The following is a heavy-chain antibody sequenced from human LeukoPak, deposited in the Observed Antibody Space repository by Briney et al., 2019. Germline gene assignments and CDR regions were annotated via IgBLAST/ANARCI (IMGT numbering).Heavy chain of an antibody. J-gene: IGHJ6*02. D-gene: IGHD4-23*01. CDR2: INPSGGST. Sequence: ASVKVSCKASGYTFTSYYMHWVRQAPGQGLEWMGIINPSGGSTSCAQKFQGRVTMTRDTSTSTVYMELSSLRSEDTAVYYCARNLGLGLRWKYYYYGMDVWGQGTTVTVSS. V-gene: IGHV1-46*01. CDR3: ARNLGLGLRWKYYYYGMDV. CDR1: GYTFTSYY.